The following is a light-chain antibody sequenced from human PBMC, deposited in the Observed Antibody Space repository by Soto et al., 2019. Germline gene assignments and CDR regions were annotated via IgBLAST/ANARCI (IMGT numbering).Light chain of an antibody. V-gene: IGLV2-14*01. J-gene: IGLJ1*01. CDR1: SSDIGAYDY. Sequence: QSALTQPASLSGSPGQSITISCTGTSSDIGAYDYVSWFQQHPGKAPKLMISEVNNRPSGVSNRFSGSKSGNTASLTISGLQAEDEADYYCCSYAGSSLYVFGTGTKLTVL. CDR3: CSYAGSSLYV. CDR2: EVN.